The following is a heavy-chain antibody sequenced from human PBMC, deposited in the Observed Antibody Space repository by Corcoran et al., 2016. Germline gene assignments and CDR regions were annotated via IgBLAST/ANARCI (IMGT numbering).Heavy chain of an antibody. D-gene: IGHD5-18*01. J-gene: IGHJ4*02. CDR2: INHSGST. CDR3: ARPPTRGYSYGHFDF. V-gene: IGHV4-34*01. Sequence: QVQLQQWGAGLLKPSETLSLTCAIYGESFSGYYWNWFRQPPGKGLVWIGEINHSGSTNYNPSPKSRVTISVDTSKNQFSLKLVAVTAAATAVYYCARPPTRGYSYGHFDFWGQGTLVTVSS. CDR1: GESFSGYY.